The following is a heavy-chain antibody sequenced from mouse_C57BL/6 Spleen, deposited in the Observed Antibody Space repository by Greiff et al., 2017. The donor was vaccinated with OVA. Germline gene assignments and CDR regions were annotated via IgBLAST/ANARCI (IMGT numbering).Heavy chain of an antibody. V-gene: IGHV5-4*01. D-gene: IGHD1-1*01. Sequence: EVQRVESGGGLVKPGGSLKLSCAASGFTFSSYAMSWVRQTPEKRLEWVATISDGGSYTYYPDNVKGRFTISRDNAKNNLYLQMSHLKSEDTAMYYCASTVVYWYFDVWGTGTTVTVSS. J-gene: IGHJ1*03. CDR1: GFTFSSYA. CDR3: ASTVVYWYFDV. CDR2: ISDGGSYT.